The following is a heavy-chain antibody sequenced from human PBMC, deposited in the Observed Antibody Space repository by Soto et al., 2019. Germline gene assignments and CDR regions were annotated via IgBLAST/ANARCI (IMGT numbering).Heavy chain of an antibody. CDR2: ITGNAGST. CDR3: AKDQFSSGWYNDYYYGLDV. CDR1: GFTFRSYG. J-gene: IGHJ6*02. Sequence: GGSLRLSCAASGFTFRSYGMNWVRQVPGKGLEWVSGITGNAGSTFYGDSAKGRFTISRDKNTLYLQMNSLRADDTAVYYCAKDQFSSGWYNDYYYGLDVWGQGTTVTVSS. D-gene: IGHD6-19*01. V-gene: IGHV3-23*01.